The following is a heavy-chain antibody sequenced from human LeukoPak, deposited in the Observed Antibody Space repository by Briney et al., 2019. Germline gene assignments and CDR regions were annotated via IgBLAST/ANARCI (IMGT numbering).Heavy chain of an antibody. CDR2: ISGSGGST. V-gene: IGHV3-23*01. J-gene: IGHJ4*02. D-gene: IGHD1-14*01. CDR3: AKGQVSRGTDY. Sequence: WVSAISGSGGSTYYADSVKGRFTISRDNSKNTLYLQMNSLRAEDTAVYYCAKGQVSRGTDYWGQGTLVTVSS.